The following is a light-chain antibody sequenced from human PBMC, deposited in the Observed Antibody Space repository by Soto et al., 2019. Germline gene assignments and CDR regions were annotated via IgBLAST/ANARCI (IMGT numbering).Light chain of an antibody. V-gene: IGKV3-20*01. CDR2: GAS. CDR3: QQFGSSPLT. Sequence: EIVLTQSPGTLSLSPGERATLSCRASQSVGSSYLAWYRQKPGQAPRLLIHGASSRAAGIPDRFSGSGSGTDFTLTISRLEPEDFAVYYCQQFGSSPLTFGGGTKVEIK. CDR1: QSVGSSY. J-gene: IGKJ4*01.